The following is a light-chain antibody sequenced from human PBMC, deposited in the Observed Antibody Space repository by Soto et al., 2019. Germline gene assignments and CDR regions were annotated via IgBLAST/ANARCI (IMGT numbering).Light chain of an antibody. Sequence: QSALTQPRSVSGFPGQSVTLSCTGTSRDVGTFNSVSWYQQRPGKAPQLIIYDVTKRPSGVPDRFSGSKSGNTASLTISGLQAADESEYFCCSYSGSSTLVFGGGTKLTVL. CDR3: CSYSGSSTLV. J-gene: IGLJ2*01. CDR2: DVT. CDR1: SRDVGTFNS. V-gene: IGLV2-11*01.